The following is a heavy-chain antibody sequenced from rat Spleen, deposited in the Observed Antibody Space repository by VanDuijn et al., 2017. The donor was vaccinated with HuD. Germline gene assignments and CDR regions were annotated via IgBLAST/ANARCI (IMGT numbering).Heavy chain of an antibody. D-gene: IGHD1-2*01. CDR2: IWTGGNT. CDR1: GFTLTRYH. J-gene: IGHJ2*01. CDR3: ARADVAGLSTDGI. Sequence: QVQLKESGPGLVQPSQTLSLTCTVSGFTLTRYHVHWVRQPPGKGLEWMGVIWTGGNTEYNSPLKSRLSITRDTSKSQIYLKMNSLQTEDTATYFCARADVAGLSTDGIWGQGIMVLVSS. V-gene: IGHV2-30*01.